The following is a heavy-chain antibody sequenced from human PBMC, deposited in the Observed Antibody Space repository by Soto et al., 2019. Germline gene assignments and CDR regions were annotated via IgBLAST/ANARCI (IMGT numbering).Heavy chain of an antibody. J-gene: IGHJ4*02. D-gene: IGHD1-26*01. CDR3: ARRPKRGSFAWCFDY. CDR1: GGSITSNAYY. Sequence: QLQLQESGPGLVKPSETLSLTCTVSGGSITSNAYYWGWIRQPPGKGLEWLGYIYYSGSASYNPSLKSRVTMSVDTSKNQFSLKLSSVTAVDTAVYYCARRPKRGSFAWCFDYWGQGTLVTVSS. V-gene: IGHV4-39*01. CDR2: IYYSGSA.